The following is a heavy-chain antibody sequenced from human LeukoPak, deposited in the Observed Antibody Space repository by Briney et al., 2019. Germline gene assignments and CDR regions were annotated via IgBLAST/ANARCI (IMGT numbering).Heavy chain of an antibody. D-gene: IGHD3-10*01. Sequence: AGWSLRLSCAASGFTFRTYAMSWVRQAPGKGLEWVSSIRSSGESTYYADSVKGRFTISRDNSRNTVFLQMKSLTAEDTAVYYCAKEVRESAWFYFDYWGQGTLATVSS. CDR3: AKEVRESAWFYFDY. V-gene: IGHV3-23*01. J-gene: IGHJ4*02. CDR1: GFTFRTYA. CDR2: IRSSGEST.